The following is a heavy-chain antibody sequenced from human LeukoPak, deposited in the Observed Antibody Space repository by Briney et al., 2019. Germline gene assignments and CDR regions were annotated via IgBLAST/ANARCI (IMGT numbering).Heavy chain of an antibody. D-gene: IGHD6-6*01. CDR1: GDSISSYY. V-gene: IGHV4-4*09. J-gene: IGHJ4*02. CDR2: IYTSGGT. Sequence: SETLSLTCTVSGDSISSYYWSWIRQPPGKGLEWVGYIYTSGGTNYIPSLKGRVTISIDTSKNQFSLKLSSVTAADSAVYYCARLTRLSTSPDRYYLDYWGQGTLVTVSS. CDR3: ARLTRLSTSPDRYYLDY.